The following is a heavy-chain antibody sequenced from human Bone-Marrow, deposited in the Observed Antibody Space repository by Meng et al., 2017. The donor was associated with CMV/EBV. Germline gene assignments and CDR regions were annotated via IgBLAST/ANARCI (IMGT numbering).Heavy chain of an antibody. V-gene: IGHV3-23*01. D-gene: IGHD6-13*01. CDR1: GFAFNVNA. Sequence: GESLKISCAASGFAFNVNAMAWVRQAPGKGLEWVAAFGGTGGDINYAASVKGRFTISRDNSRNTLYLQLNSLRAEDTAVYYCARHTIDGSTWYFGYWGQGTLVTFSS. CDR2: FGGTGGDI. J-gene: IGHJ4*02. CDR3: ARHTIDGSTWYFGY.